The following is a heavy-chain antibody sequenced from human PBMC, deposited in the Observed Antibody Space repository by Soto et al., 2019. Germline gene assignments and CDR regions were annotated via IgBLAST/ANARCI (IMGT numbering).Heavy chain of an antibody. J-gene: IGHJ6*02. V-gene: IGHV1-3*01. CDR2: ISGDSGNT. CDR1: GYMFTKSA. CDR3: ARSLTEGYCTITGCYTSPLYGMHV. D-gene: IGHD2-2*02. Sequence: GASVKVSCKASGYMFTKSAMHWVRQATGQRVEWMGWISGDSGNTKYSPKLLDRVTITRDTSASTAYMELSRLTSDDTAVYYCARSLTEGYCTITGCYTSPLYGMHVWGQGTTVTVSS.